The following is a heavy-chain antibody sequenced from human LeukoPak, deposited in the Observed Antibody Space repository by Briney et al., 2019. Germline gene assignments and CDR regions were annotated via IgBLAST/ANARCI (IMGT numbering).Heavy chain of an antibody. CDR3: ASNQWYYDSSGYYYY. Sequence: GGSLRLSCAASGFTFSSYSMNWVRQAPGKGLEWVSSISSSSSYIYYADSVKGRFTISRDNAKNSLYLQMNSLRAEDTAVYYCASNQWYYDSSGYYYYWGQGILVTVSS. V-gene: IGHV3-21*01. D-gene: IGHD3-22*01. CDR2: ISSSSSYI. CDR1: GFTFSSYS. J-gene: IGHJ4*02.